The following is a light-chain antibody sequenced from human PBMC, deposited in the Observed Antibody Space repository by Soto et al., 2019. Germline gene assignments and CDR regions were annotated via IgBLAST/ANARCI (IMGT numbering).Light chain of an antibody. Sequence: QSALTQPASVSGSPGQSITISCSGTSSDVGAYNLVSWYQQFPGKAPKLMIFEVSQRPSGVSSRFSGSKSGSTASLTISGLQAEDEADYYYSSYASGATYVFGTGTKVTVL. V-gene: IGLV2-14*02. CDR3: SSYASGATYV. CDR1: SSDVGAYNL. CDR2: EVS. J-gene: IGLJ1*01.